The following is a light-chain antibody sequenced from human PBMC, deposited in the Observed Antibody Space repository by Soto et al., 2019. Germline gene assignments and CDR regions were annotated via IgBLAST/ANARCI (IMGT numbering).Light chain of an antibody. V-gene: IGLV2-18*02. CDR3: NSYTSSNTYV. Sequence: QSVLTQPPSVSGSPGQSVTISCTGTSSDVGSYNRVSWYQQPPGTAPKLMIYEVSNRPSGVPDRFSGSKSGNTASLTISGLQHEDEADYYCNSYTSSNTYVFGTGTRSPS. J-gene: IGLJ1*01. CDR1: SSDVGSYNR. CDR2: EVS.